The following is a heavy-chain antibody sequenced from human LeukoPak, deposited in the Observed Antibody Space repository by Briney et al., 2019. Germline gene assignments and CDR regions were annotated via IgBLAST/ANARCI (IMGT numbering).Heavy chain of an antibody. CDR2: INHSGST. Sequence: KPSETLSLTCAVHGGSFSGYYWSWIRQPPGKGLEWIGEINHSGSTNYSPSLKSRVTISVDTAKDQISLKLSSVTAADTAVYYCARGGYYDSSGYLGLSWGQGTLVTVSS. V-gene: IGHV4-34*01. CDR1: GGSFSGYY. D-gene: IGHD3-22*01. J-gene: IGHJ5*02. CDR3: ARGGYYDSSGYLGLS.